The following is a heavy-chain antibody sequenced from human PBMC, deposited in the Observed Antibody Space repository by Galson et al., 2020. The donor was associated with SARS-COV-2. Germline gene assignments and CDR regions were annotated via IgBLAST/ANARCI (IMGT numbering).Heavy chain of an antibody. Sequence: GGSLSLSCAASGFTFRSYGMHWVRQAPGKGLEWVTLIWYDGSKKFYADSVEGRFSISRDNSKNTLYLQMNNLRAEDTAVYYCVKNRDYSDGSSRGYMDVWGKGTTVTVS. CDR1: GFTFRSYG. D-gene: IGHD2-2*01. CDR2: IWYDGSKK. CDR3: VKNRDYSDGSSRGYMDV. J-gene: IGHJ6*03. V-gene: IGHV3-33*03.